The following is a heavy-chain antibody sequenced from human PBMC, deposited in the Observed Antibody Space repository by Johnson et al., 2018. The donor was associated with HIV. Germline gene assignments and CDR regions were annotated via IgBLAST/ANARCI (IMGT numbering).Heavy chain of an antibody. D-gene: IGHD6-19*01. V-gene: IGHV3-11*04. CDR1: GFTFSDYY. CDR3: ARLYLPGITVALDAFDI. CDR2: ISSGGSTI. Sequence: QVQLVESGGGVVQPGRSLRLSCAASGFTFSDYYMRWIRQAPGKGLEWVSDISSGGSTIYYADSVKGRFTISRDNSKNSLYLQMNSLRAEDTAVYYCARLYLPGITVALDAFDIWGQGTMVTVSS. J-gene: IGHJ3*02.